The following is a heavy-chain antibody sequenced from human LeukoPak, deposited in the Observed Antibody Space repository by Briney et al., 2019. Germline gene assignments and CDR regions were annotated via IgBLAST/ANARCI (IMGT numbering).Heavy chain of an antibody. CDR3: AKGPRYYYDSSGYPYYFDY. CDR1: GSTFDDYT. J-gene: IGHJ4*02. Sequence: PGGSLRLSCAASGSTFDDYTMHWVRQAPGKGLEWVSLISWDGGSTYYADSVKGRFTISRDNSKNSLYLQMNSLRTEDTALYYCAKGPRYYYDSSGYPYYFDYWGQGTLVTVSS. V-gene: IGHV3-43*01. D-gene: IGHD3-22*01. CDR2: ISWDGGST.